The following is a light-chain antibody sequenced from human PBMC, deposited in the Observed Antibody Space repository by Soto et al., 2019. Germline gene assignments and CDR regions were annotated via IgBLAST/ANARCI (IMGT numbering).Light chain of an antibody. CDR2: DAS. Sequence: IVVTKSPSTXSVKKEQRAPVTCRDSKSISRYLAWYKKKHGKDTXLXXXDASKRDTGIQAGFSGSGSGTDFTLTISRREHEAFGGYYCQQRTKWHPITFGQGTRLEI. CDR3: QQRTKWHPIT. CDR1: KSISRY. J-gene: IGKJ5*01. V-gene: IGKV3-11*01.